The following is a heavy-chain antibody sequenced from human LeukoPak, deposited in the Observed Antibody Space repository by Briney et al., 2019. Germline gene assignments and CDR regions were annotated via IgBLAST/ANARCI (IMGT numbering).Heavy chain of an antibody. CDR2: ISWNSGSI. J-gene: IGHJ4*02. Sequence: GGSLRLSCAASGFTFDDYAMHWVRQVPGKGLEWVSGISWNSGSIGYADSVKGRFTISRDNAKNSLYLQMNSLRAEDTALYYCAKDIFTGIAAAGAIDYWGRGTLVTVSS. CDR1: GFTFDDYA. V-gene: IGHV3-9*01. CDR3: AKDIFTGIAAAGAIDY. D-gene: IGHD6-13*01.